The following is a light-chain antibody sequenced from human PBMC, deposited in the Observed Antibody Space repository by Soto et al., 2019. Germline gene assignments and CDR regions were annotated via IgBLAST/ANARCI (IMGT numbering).Light chain of an antibody. CDR3: QQFDDLPLT. J-gene: IGKJ4*01. CDR2: DAS. V-gene: IGKV1-33*01. CDR1: HDIKKY. Sequence: DIQITHSPSCLSASVGDRVTITCQASHDIKKYLNWYQQKAHKVPKLLIHDASTLATGVPSRFTGSGSGTDFTLTINSLQPEDVATYYCQQFDDLPLTFGGGTKVDIK.